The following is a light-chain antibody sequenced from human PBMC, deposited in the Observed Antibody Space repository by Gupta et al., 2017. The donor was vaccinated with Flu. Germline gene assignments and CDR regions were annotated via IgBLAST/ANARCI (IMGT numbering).Light chain of an antibody. Sequence: AIQMTQSPSSLSASIGDRVTISCRASQGIRNEVGWYQQKPGKAPKILIHSASRLESGVPSRFSGKGSGTDFTLTISGLQPEDSATYFCRQNDNYPITFGGGTKVEIK. CDR2: SAS. CDR3: RQNDNYPIT. CDR1: QGIRNE. J-gene: IGKJ4*01. V-gene: IGKV1-6*02.